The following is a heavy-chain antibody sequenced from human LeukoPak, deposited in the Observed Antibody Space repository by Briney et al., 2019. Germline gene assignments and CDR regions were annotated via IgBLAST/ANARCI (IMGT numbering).Heavy chain of an antibody. V-gene: IGHV4-4*07. D-gene: IGHD2-2*01. J-gene: IGHJ3*02. CDR3: ARGVLVVVPAAGAFDI. CDR1: GGSISSYY. CDR2: IYTSGST. Sequence: PSETLSLTCTVSGGSISSYYWSWIRQSAGKGLEWIGRIYTSGSTNYNPSLKSRVTMSVDTSKNQFSLKLSSVTAADTAVYYCARGVLVVVPAAGAFDIWGQGTMVTVSS.